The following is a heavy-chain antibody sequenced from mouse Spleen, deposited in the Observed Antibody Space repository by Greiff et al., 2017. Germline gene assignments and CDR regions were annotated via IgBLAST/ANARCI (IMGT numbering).Heavy chain of an antibody. CDR3: ARRGNYFDY. D-gene: IGHD1-1*02. CDR2: ISSGGSYT. J-gene: IGHJ2*01. Sequence: EVHLVESGGGLVKPGGSLKLSCAASGFTFSSYAMSWVRQTPEKRLEWVATISSGGSYTYYPDSVKGRFTISRDNAKNTLYLQMSSLRSEDTDMYYCARRGNYFDYWGQGTTLTVSS. V-gene: IGHV5-9-3*01. CDR1: GFTFSSYA.